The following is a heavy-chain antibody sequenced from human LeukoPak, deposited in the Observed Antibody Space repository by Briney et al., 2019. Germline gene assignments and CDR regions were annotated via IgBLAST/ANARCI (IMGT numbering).Heavy chain of an antibody. CDR2: IYSGGST. CDR3: AKAGGYYSLGAFDI. D-gene: IGHD3-10*01. CDR1: GFTVSSNY. V-gene: IGHV3-66*01. J-gene: IGHJ3*02. Sequence: GGSLRLSCAASGFTVSSNYMSWVRQAPGKGLEWVSVIYSGGSTYYADSVKGRFTISRDNSKNTLYLQMNSLRAEDTAVYCCAKAGGYYSLGAFDIWGQGTMVTVSS.